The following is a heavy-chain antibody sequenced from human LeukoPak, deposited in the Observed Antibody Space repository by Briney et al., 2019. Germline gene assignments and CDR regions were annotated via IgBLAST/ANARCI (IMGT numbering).Heavy chain of an antibody. D-gene: IGHD3-9*01. Sequence: SETLSLTCTDFGGSLSTTRYDWGWIRQPPGKGLEWIACLYCSGNTYYNPSLKSRITISVDTSKNEFSLKLSSVTAADTAVYYCARIYDLLTASDFDYWGQGTLVTVSS. CDR1: GGSLSTTRYD. CDR3: ARIYDLLTASDFDY. J-gene: IGHJ4*02. CDR2: LYCSGNT. V-gene: IGHV4-39*01.